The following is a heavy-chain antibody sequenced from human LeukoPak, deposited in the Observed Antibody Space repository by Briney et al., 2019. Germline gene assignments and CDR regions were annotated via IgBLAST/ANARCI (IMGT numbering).Heavy chain of an antibody. CDR1: GYTFTGYY. V-gene: IGHV1-18*04. CDR2: ISAYYGKT. CDR3: ARDYHSLWGSNRYMDA. D-gene: IGHD3-16*02. Sequence: ASVKVSCKASGYTFTGYYMHWMRQAHGQGLEWMGCISAYYGKTNYAQKFQGRVTLTTDTSTSTAYMELTNLRYDDTAIYYCARDYHSLWGSNRYMDAWGQGTAVTVS. J-gene: IGHJ6*03.